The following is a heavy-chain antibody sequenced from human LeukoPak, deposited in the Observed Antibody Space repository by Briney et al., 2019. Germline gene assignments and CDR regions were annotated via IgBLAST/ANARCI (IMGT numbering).Heavy chain of an antibody. J-gene: IGHJ6*02. CDR2: IYSGGST. V-gene: IGHV3-66*01. D-gene: IGHD1-20*01. Sequence: GGSLRLSCAASGFTVSSNYMSWVRQAPGKGLEWVSVIYSGGSTYYADSVKGRFTISRDNSKNTLYLQMNSLRAEDTAVYYCARVRYNWNDGYYYGMDVWGQGTTATVSS. CDR3: ARVRYNWNDGYYYGMDV. CDR1: GFTVSSNY.